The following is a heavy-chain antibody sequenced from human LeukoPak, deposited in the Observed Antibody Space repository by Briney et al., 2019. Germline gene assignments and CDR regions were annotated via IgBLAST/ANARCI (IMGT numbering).Heavy chain of an antibody. CDR1: GYTFTGYY. D-gene: IGHD6-19*01. CDR3: ARALDSGWYRGYYYYYYGMDV. V-gene: IGHV1-2*02. Sequence: ASVKVSCKASGYTFTGYYMHWVRQAPGQGLEWMGWINPNSGGTNYAQKLQGRVTMTTDTSTSTAYMELRSLRSDDTAVYYCARALDSGWYRGYYYYYYGMDVWGQGTTVTVSS. J-gene: IGHJ6*02. CDR2: INPNSGGT.